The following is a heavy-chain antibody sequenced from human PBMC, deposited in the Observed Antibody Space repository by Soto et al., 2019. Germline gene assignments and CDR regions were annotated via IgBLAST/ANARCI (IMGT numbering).Heavy chain of an antibody. Sequence: PGGSLRLSCAASGFTFSSYSMNWVRQAPGKGLEWVSYISSSSSTIYYADSVKGRFTISRDNAKNSLYLQMNSLRAEDTAVYYCARDAYYYYYYMEVWGKGTTVTVSS. J-gene: IGHJ6*03. CDR1: GFTFSSYS. CDR2: ISSSSSTI. CDR3: ARDAYYYYYYMEV. V-gene: IGHV3-48*01.